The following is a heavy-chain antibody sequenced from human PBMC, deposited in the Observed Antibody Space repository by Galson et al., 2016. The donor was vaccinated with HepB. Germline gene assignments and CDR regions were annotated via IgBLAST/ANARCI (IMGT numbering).Heavy chain of an antibody. CDR2: VDPYGGGT. Sequence: SVKVSCKASGYTFTDDYIHWVRQAPGQGLEWLGWVDPYGGGTNFAQKFRGRVTVNRDTTISTVYMELSRLKSDDTAVYYCARGVNYGDYLGHWFDPWGQGTLVTVSS. J-gene: IGHJ5*02. V-gene: IGHV1-2*02. CDR3: ARGVNYGDYLGHWFDP. D-gene: IGHD4-17*01. CDR1: GYTFTDDY.